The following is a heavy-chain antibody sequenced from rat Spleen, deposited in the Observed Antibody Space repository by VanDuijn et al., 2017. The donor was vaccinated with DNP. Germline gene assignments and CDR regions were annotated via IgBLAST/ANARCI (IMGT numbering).Heavy chain of an antibody. CDR3: ARTVIDYSSPDSYYFDY. V-gene: IGHV5S13*01. Sequence: EVQLVESGGGLVQPGRSLKLSCAASGFTFSNYDMAWVRPAPTKGLEWIASISTGGGNTYYRDSVKGRFTISRDNAKNTQYLQMDSLRSEDTATYYCARTVIDYSSPDSYYFDYWGQGVMVTVSS. CDR1: GFTFSNYD. J-gene: IGHJ2*01. CDR2: ISTGGGNT. D-gene: IGHD1-2*01.